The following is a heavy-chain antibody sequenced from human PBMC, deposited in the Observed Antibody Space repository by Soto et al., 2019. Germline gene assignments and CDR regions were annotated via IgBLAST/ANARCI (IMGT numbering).Heavy chain of an antibody. J-gene: IGHJ3*01. CDR2: IHYSGST. V-gene: IGHV4-39*01. Sequence: QLQLQQSGPGLVKPSETLSLTCTVSGVSISNPYYYWGWIRQTPGKGLEWIGSIHYSGSTFYNPSLWSRVTISLDASRNQSSVRLTSVSVADTAVYYCARRQSTDTVQAPAAIYADDGFDFWGQGTMVTVSS. CDR1: GVSISNPYYY. CDR3: ARRQSTDTVQAPAAIYADDGFDF. D-gene: IGHD2-2*01.